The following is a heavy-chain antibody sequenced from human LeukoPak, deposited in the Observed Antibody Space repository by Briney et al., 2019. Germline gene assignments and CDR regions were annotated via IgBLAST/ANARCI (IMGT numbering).Heavy chain of an antibody. CDR2: INHSGST. Sequence: SETLSLTCAVYGGSFSGYYWSWIRQPPGKELEWIGEINHSGSTNYNPSLKSRVTISVDTSKNQFSLKLSSVTAADTAVYYCARRGSYYDYVWGSYRSYYFDYWGQGTLVTVSS. CDR3: ARRGSYYDYVWGSYRSYYFDY. CDR1: GGSFSGYY. V-gene: IGHV4-34*01. J-gene: IGHJ4*02. D-gene: IGHD3-16*02.